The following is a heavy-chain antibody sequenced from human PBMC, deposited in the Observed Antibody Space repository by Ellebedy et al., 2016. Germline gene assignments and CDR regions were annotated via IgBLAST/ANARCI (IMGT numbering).Heavy chain of an antibody. V-gene: IGHV4-30-4*01. CDR1: GGSINIGDYY. Sequence: SETLSLTCTVSGGSINIGDYYWSWIRQPPGKGLEWIGYIYSSGSTYNNPSLKSRATISVDTSKNQFSLKLNSVTAADTAVYYCAGRSAEINCGGDCYWGAFDIWGQGTMVTVSS. CDR2: IYSSGST. CDR3: AGRSAEINCGGDCYWGAFDI. D-gene: IGHD2-21*02. J-gene: IGHJ3*02.